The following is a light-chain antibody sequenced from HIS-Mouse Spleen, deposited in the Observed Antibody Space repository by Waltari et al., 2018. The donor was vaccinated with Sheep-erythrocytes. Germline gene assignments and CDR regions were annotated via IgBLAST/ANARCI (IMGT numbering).Light chain of an antibody. J-gene: IGLJ1*01. CDR2: DVS. CDR1: SSDVGGYNY. V-gene: IGLV2-11*01. CDR3: CSYAGSYNHV. Sequence: QSALTQPRSVSGSPGQSVTIACTGTSSDVGGYNYVSWYQQYPGKAPKPMIYDVSKRPSGVPVRFSGSQSGNTASLTISGLQAEDEADYYCCSYAGSYNHVFATGTKVTVL.